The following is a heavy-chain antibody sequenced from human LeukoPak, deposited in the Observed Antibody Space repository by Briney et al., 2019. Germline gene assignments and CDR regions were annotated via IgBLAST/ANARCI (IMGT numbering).Heavy chain of an antibody. CDR1: GYSFTSYW. D-gene: IGHD6-6*01. J-gene: IGHJ4*02. CDR3: SRPSTSTSSLYY. V-gene: IGHV5-51*01. Sequence: GESLKISCKGSGYSFTSYWIGWVRQMPGKGLEWMGIIYPVDSDTRYSPSFQGQVTISVDKSISTAYLQWSSLKASDTAIYYCSRPSTSTSSLYYWGQGTLVTVSS. CDR2: IYPVDSDT.